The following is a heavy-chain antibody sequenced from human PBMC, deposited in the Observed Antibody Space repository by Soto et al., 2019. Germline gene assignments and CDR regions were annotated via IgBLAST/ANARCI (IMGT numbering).Heavy chain of an antibody. D-gene: IGHD6-6*01. V-gene: IGHV3-30*18. CDR2: ISYDGSNK. Sequence: PGGSLRLSCAASGFTFSSYAMHWVRQAPGKGLEWVAVISYDGSNKYYADSVKGRFTISRDNSKNTLYLQMNSLRAEDTAVYYCAKDIAEGSSQYYYYYYGMDVWGQGTTVTVSS. J-gene: IGHJ6*02. CDR1: GFTFSSYA. CDR3: AKDIAEGSSQYYYYYYGMDV.